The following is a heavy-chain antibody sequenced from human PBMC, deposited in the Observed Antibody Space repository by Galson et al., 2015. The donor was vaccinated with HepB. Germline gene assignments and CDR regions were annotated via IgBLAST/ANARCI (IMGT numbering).Heavy chain of an antibody. D-gene: IGHD2-15*01. CDR1: GYSISSGYY. J-gene: IGHJ4*02. Sequence: ETLSLTCAVSGYSISSGYYWGWIRQPPGKGLEWIGSIYHSGSTYYNPSLKSRVTISVDTSKNQFSLKLSSVTAADTAVYYCARGRYCSGGSCLNRGYDYWGQGTLVTVSS. CDR2: IYHSGST. CDR3: ARGRYCSGGSCLNRGYDY. V-gene: IGHV4-38-2*01.